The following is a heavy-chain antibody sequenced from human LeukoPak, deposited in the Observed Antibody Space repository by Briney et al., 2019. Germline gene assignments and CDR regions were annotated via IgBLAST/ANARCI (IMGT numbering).Heavy chain of an antibody. J-gene: IGHJ6*02. Sequence: SETLSLTCTVSGGSIGSYYWSWIRQPPGKGLEWIGYIYYSGSTNYNPSLKSRVTISVDTSKNQFSLKLSSVTAADTAVYYCARGRDTPHTYGMDVWGQGTTVTVSS. D-gene: IGHD5-18*01. CDR3: ARGRDTPHTYGMDV. CDR1: GGSIGSYY. V-gene: IGHV4-59*01. CDR2: IYYSGST.